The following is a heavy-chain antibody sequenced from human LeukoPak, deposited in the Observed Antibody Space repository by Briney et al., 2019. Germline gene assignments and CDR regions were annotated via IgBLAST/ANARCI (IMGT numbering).Heavy chain of an antibody. Sequence: ASVKVSCKASGYTFTVYYMHWVRQAPGQGLEWMGWINPNSGGTNYAQKFQGRVTMTRDTSISTAYMELSRLRSDDTAVYYCARVSSDGDYVYEVAWFDPWGQGTLVTVSS. CDR3: ARVSSDGDYVYEVAWFDP. D-gene: IGHD4-17*01. CDR1: GYTFTVYY. V-gene: IGHV1-2*02. J-gene: IGHJ5*02. CDR2: INPNSGGT.